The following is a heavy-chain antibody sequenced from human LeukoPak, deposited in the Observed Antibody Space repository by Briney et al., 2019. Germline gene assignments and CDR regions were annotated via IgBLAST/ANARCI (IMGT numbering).Heavy chain of an antibody. CDR1: GYTFTSYG. CDR2: ISAYNGNT. D-gene: IGHD6-19*01. CDR3: ARGVYSSGLYYFDY. V-gene: IGHV1-18*01. J-gene: IGHJ4*02. Sequence: GASVKVSCKASGYTFTSYGISWVRQAPGQGLEWMGWISAYNGNTNYARKLQGRVTMTTDTSTSTAYMELRSLRSDDTAVYYCARGVYSSGLYYFDYWGQGTLVTVSS.